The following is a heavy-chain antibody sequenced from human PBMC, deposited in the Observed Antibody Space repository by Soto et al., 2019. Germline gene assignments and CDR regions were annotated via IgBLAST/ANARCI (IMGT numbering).Heavy chain of an antibody. D-gene: IGHD3-3*01. CDR3: TTATLPLTYYDFWSGRKYVDDYYYMAV. CDR1: GFTFSNAW. CDR2: IKSKTDGGTA. J-gene: IGHJ6*03. Sequence: EVQLVESGGGLVKPGGSLRLSCAASGFTFSNAWMSWVRQAPGKGLEWVGRIKSKTDGGTADYAAPVNGRFTNSRDDSTNTLSLQMNSLKTEDTAVYYCTTATLPLTYYDFWSGRKYVDDYYYMAVWGKGTTVTFSS. V-gene: IGHV3-15*01.